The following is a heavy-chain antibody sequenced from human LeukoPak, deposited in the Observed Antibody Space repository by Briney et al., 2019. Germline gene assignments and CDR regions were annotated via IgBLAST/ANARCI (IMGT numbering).Heavy chain of an antibody. CDR2: IWYDGSNK. CDR1: GFTFSSYG. Sequence: GGSLRLSCAASGFTFSSYGMHWVRQAPGKGLEWVAVIWYDGSNKYYADSVKGRFTISRDNSKNTLYLQMNSLRAEDTAVYYCARDGPMVRGVTFTDYWGQGTLVTVSS. D-gene: IGHD3-10*01. J-gene: IGHJ4*02. CDR3: ARDGPMVRGVTFTDY. V-gene: IGHV3-33*01.